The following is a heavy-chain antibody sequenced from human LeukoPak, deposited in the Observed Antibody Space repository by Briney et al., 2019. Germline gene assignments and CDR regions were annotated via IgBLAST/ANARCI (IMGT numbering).Heavy chain of an antibody. CDR1: GFTFSSYE. CDR2: IRYDGSNK. CDR3: AKPPLGYCSGGSCYYGTDYYYMDV. J-gene: IGHJ6*03. V-gene: IGHV3-30*02. D-gene: IGHD2-15*01. Sequence: HPGGSLRLSCAASGFTFSSYEMNWVRQAPGKGLEWVAFIRYDGSNKYYADSVKGRFTISRDNSKNTLYLQMNSLRAEDTAVYYCAKPPLGYCSGGSCYYGTDYYYMDVWGKGTTVTISS.